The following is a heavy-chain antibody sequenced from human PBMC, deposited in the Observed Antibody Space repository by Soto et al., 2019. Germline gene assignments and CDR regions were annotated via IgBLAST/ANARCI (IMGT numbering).Heavy chain of an antibody. J-gene: IGHJ4*02. Sequence: GGSLRLSCVASGFTFSAHGMHWVRQAPGRGLEWVAIMWSDGNNTYYADSVKGRFTVSRDNSKKMLYLQMNSLRAEDTAVYYCARDYDSSGFYSYYFDHWGQGTLVTVS. D-gene: IGHD3-22*01. V-gene: IGHV3-33*01. CDR3: ARDYDSSGFYSYYFDH. CDR2: MWSDGNNT. CDR1: GFTFSAHG.